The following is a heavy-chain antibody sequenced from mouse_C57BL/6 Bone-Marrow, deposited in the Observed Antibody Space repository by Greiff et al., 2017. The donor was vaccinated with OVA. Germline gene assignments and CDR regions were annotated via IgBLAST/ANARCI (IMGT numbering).Heavy chain of an antibody. CDR1: GFAFSSYA. CDR2: ISDGGGYT. Sequence: EVQLVESGGGLVKPGGSLKLSCAASGFAFSSYAMSWVRQTPEKGLEWVAPISDGGGYTYYPDKVKGRFTIARDKAKDNRYLKMSHLKSEDTAMYYCARDNDEGAWFAYWGQGTLVTVSA. D-gene: IGHD2-3*01. CDR3: ARDNDEGAWFAY. J-gene: IGHJ3*01. V-gene: IGHV5-4*01.